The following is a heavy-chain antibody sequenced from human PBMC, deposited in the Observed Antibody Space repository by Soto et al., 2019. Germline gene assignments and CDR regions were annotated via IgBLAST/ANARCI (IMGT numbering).Heavy chain of an antibody. J-gene: IGHJ6*02. CDR1: GYTLTELS. Sequence: ASVNVSCKFSGYTLTELSIHWVRQAPGKGLECMGGFDPEDGETIYAQKFQGRVTMTEDTSTDTAYMELSSLRSEDTAVYYCATGVGGVITTIFRYYYYGMDVWGQGTTVTV. CDR3: ATGVGGVITTIFRYYYYGMDV. V-gene: IGHV1-24*01. D-gene: IGHD3-22*01. CDR2: FDPEDGET.